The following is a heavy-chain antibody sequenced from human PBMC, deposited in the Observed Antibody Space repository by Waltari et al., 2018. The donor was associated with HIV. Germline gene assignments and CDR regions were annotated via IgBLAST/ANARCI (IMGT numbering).Heavy chain of an antibody. CDR2: IKSQMDGVTT. J-gene: IGHJ4*02. D-gene: IGHD3-16*01. CDR1: GFTLSAAW. CDR3: ATLGGGTRDY. Sequence: EVRLVAPGGDLVKLGGSLRLSCSAFGFTLSAAWVTWGRQAPGEGLEWVGRIKSQMDGVTTDYAATMKGRFTISGDESKNTLYLQMNSLKVEDTAMYYCATLGGGTRDYWGQGTLVTVSS. V-gene: IGHV3-15*01.